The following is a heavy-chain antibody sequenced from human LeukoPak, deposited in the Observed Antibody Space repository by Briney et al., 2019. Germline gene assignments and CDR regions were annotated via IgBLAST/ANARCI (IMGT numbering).Heavy chain of an antibody. D-gene: IGHD2/OR15-2a*01. CDR3: VTIPNSATLTNWFDP. CDR2: IGTSSSSI. Sequence: GGSLRLSCATSGFTFSTYTMNWIRQAPGKGLEWVSSIGTSSSSIYYADSVSGRFTISRDNARNSLYLQMNSLIAEDTAVYYCVTIPNSATLTNWFDPWGQGTLVTVSS. CDR1: GFTFSTYT. V-gene: IGHV3-21*01. J-gene: IGHJ5*02.